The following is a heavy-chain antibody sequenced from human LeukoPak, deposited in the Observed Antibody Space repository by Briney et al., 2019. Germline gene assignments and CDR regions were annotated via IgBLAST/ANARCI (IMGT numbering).Heavy chain of an antibody. Sequence: GASVKVSCKASGYTFTSYYMHWVRQAPGQGLEWMGIINPSGGSTSYAQKFQGRVTITADKSTSTAYMELSSLRSEDTAVYYCASQTTVTAFDYWGQGTLVTVSS. J-gene: IGHJ4*02. D-gene: IGHD4-17*01. CDR1: GYTFTSYY. V-gene: IGHV1-46*01. CDR2: INPSGGST. CDR3: ASQTTVTAFDY.